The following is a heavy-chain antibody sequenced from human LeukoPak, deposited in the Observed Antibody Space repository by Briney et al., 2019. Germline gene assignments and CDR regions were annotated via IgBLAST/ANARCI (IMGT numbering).Heavy chain of an antibody. CDR3: ARHKDYYYSYMDV. V-gene: IGHV4-39*01. J-gene: IGHJ6*03. CDR1: GGSISSSSYY. Sequence: SETLSLTCTVSGGSISSSSYYWGCIRQPPGKGLEWIGSIYYSGSTYYNPSLKRRVTISVDTPKNQFSLKLSSVTAADTAVYYCARHKDYYYSYMDVWGKGTTVTISS. CDR2: IYYSGST.